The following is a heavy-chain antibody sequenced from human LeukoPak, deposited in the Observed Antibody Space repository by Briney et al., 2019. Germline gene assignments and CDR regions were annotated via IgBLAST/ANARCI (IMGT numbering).Heavy chain of an antibody. V-gene: IGHV3-23*01. D-gene: IGHD3-3*01. CDR3: AREAFWSGFFANLHFDL. CDR1: GFTFSHYG. Sequence: GGSLRLSCEVSGFTFSHYGMSWVRQAPGKGPEWVAGFNGRGDSTYYAESVRGRFTISRDTSKNTLYLQVSSLRVEDTAVYYCAREAFWSGFFANLHFDLWGQGALVTVSS. J-gene: IGHJ4*02. CDR2: FNGRGDST.